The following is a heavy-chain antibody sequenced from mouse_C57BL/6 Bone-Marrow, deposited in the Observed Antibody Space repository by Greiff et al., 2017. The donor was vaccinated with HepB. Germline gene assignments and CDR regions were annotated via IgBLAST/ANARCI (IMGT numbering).Heavy chain of an antibody. D-gene: IGHD2-13*01. V-gene: IGHV1-69*01. CDR3: ARPRLYYAMDY. CDR1: GYTFTSYW. CDR2: IDPSDSYT. Sequence: VQLQQPGAELVMPGASVKLSCKASGYTFTSYWMHWVKQRPGHGLEWIGEIDPSDSYTNYNQKFKGKSTLTVDKSSSTAYMQLSSLTSEDSAVYYCARPRLYYAMDYWGQGTSVTVSS. J-gene: IGHJ4*01.